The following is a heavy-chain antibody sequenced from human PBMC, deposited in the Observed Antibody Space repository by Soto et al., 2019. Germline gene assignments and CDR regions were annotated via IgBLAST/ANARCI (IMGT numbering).Heavy chain of an antibody. Sequence: QVRLVQSGAEVKKPGSSVKVSCKASGGTFSNYAIAWLRQAPGQGLEWMGGIILPFGTPNYAQKFQGRVTISADESMTTAYMEMSGLTSEDTAVYYCARGPDYEGYCDYWGRGTLVTVSS. CDR1: GGTFSNYA. CDR2: IILPFGTP. V-gene: IGHV1-69*12. J-gene: IGHJ4*02. CDR3: ARGPDYEGYCDY. D-gene: IGHD4-17*01.